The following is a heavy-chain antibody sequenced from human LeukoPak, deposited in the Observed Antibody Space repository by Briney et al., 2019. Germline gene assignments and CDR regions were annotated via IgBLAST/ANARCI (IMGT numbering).Heavy chain of an antibody. V-gene: IGHV4-59*01. D-gene: IGHD5-18*01. CDR1: GGSISRYY. CDR2: IYCSGST. J-gene: IGHJ4*02. Sequence: SETLSLTCTVSGGSISRYYWTWIRQPPGKGLEWIGYIYCSGSTSYSPSLKSRVTISVDTSKNQFSLKMSSVTAADTAVYYCARGRYSYGSKTTIDFWGQGTLVTVPS. CDR3: ARGRYSYGSKTTIDF.